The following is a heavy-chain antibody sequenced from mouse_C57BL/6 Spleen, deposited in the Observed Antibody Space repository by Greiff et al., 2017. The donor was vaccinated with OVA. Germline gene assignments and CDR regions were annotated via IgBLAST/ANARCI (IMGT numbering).Heavy chain of an antibody. CDR1: GYTFTSYW. J-gene: IGHJ2*01. D-gene: IGHD2-5*01. V-gene: IGHV1-55*01. CDR2: IYPGSGST. CDR3: AREGNYSNYFFDY. Sequence: VQLQQPGAELVKPGASVKMSCKASGYTFTSYWITWVKQRPGQGLEWIGDIYPGSGSTNYNEKFKSKATLTVDTSSSTAFMQLSSLTSEDSAVYYCAREGNYSNYFFDYWGQGTTLTVSS.